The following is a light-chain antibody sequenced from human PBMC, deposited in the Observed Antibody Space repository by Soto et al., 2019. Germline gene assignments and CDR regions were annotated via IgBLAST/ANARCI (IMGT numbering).Light chain of an antibody. Sequence: EIVMTQSPATLSVSPGDRATLSCRASQSVNTNLAWYQQKPGQAPRLLIYGASTRATGVPARVSGSASGTEFTLTISSLQSEDFAVYYCQQCNNWPLTFGGGTRVEIK. CDR2: GAS. V-gene: IGKV3-15*01. CDR3: QQCNNWPLT. J-gene: IGKJ4*01. CDR1: QSVNTN.